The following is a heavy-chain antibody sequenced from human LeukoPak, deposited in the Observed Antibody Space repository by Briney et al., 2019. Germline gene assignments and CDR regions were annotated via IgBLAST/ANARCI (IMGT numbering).Heavy chain of an antibody. CDR1: GYCINRFG. CDR2: ISSDNGIP. CDR3: ANVAKGRFFFYYMDV. J-gene: IGHJ6*03. D-gene: IGHD2-15*01. V-gene: IGHV1-18*01. Sequence: ASVRVSCKASGYCINRFGVTWVRQAPGQGLEWIGWISSDNGIPRYADKFQGRVTLTTDTSKTTTYMELRSLTSDDSAFYFCANVAKGRFFFYYMDVWGKGTTVTVSS.